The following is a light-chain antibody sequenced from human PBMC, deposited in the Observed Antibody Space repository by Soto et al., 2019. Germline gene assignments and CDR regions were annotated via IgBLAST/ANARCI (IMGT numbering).Light chain of an antibody. Sequence: QSALTQPASVSGSPGQSITISCTGTSSDVGDYNYVSWYQQHPGKAPKLMIYEVSNRPSGVSNRFSGSKSGNTASLTISGLQDEDEADYYCRSYTSSNTWVFGGGTKLTVL. V-gene: IGLV2-14*01. CDR3: RSYTSSNTWV. J-gene: IGLJ3*02. CDR1: SSDVGDYNY. CDR2: EVS.